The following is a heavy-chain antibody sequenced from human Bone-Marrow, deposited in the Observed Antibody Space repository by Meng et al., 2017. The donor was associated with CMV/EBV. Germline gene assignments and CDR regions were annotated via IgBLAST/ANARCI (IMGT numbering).Heavy chain of an antibody. CDR2: IYYSGST. D-gene: IGHD1-26*01. J-gene: IGHJ5*02. Sequence: SETLSLTCTVSGGSISSSSYYWGWVRQPPGKGLEWIASIYYSGSTYYSPSLASRVTISVDTSKNQFSLKVSSVTAADTAVYYCARSRVGAWTWFDPWGQGTLVTVSS. V-gene: IGHV4-39*07. CDR3: ARSRVGAWTWFDP. CDR1: GGSISSSSYY.